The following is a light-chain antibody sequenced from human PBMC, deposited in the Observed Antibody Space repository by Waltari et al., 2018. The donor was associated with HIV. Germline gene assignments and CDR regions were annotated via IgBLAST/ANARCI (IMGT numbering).Light chain of an antibody. CDR2: STN. Sequence: QPVLPPPPSASGPPGQGVTISCSGTSSNIGSHPVAWYQQLPGAAPKLLIYSTNQRPSGVPDRVSGSKSGTSASLAISGLQSEDEADYFCATWDDSLNGHVFGGGTKLTV. J-gene: IGLJ3*02. CDR3: ATWDDSLNGHV. CDR1: SSNIGSHP. V-gene: IGLV1-44*01.